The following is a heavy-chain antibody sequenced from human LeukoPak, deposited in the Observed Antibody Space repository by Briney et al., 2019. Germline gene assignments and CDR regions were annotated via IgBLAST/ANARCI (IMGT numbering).Heavy chain of an antibody. J-gene: IGHJ5*02. D-gene: IGHD1-26*01. V-gene: IGHV4-39*01. CDR3: ARHEYSGSYYGLSWFDP. Sequence: SETLSLTCTVSGGSISSSGYYWGWIRQPPGKGLEWIASIYYSGSTYYNPSLKSRVTISVDTSKNQLSLKLSPLTAADTAVYYCARHEYSGSYYGLSWFDPWGQGTLVTVSS. CDR2: IYYSGST. CDR1: GGSISSSGYY.